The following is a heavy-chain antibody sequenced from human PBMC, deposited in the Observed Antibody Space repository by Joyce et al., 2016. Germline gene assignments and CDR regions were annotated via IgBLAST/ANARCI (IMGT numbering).Heavy chain of an antibody. Sequence: QVQLVESGGGVVQPGRSLRLSCAASGFTFNNYPMQWVRQGPGKGLEWVAVIGDDGREKYYAHSVTGRFTISRDDSKNTLYLDIYSLRAEDTAVYYCARDWIVGAPDYFDYWGQGTLVTVSS. V-gene: IGHV3-30*04. D-gene: IGHD1-26*01. CDR2: IGDDGREK. CDR3: ARDWIVGAPDYFDY. J-gene: IGHJ4*02. CDR1: GFTFNNYP.